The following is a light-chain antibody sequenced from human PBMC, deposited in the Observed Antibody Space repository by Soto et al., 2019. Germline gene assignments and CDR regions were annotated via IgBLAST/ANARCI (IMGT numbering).Light chain of an antibody. CDR3: QQYGNSPST. Sequence: EIVLTQSPATLSLSPGERATLSCGASQSVSSSYLAWYQQKPSLAPRLLIYDASIIATGIPDRFSGSGSGTDFTLTISRLEPEDFAVYFCQQYGNSPSTFGPGTKVDIK. CDR2: DAS. CDR1: QSVSSSY. J-gene: IGKJ3*01. V-gene: IGKV3D-20*01.